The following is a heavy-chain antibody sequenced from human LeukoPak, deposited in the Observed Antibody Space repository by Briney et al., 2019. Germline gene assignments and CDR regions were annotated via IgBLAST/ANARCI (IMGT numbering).Heavy chain of an antibody. V-gene: IGHV3-30*18. CDR3: AKTAWGFADY. Sequence: GGSLRLSCAASGFTFSSYGMHWVRQAPGKGLEWVAVISYDGSNKYYADSVKGRFTISRDNSKNTLYLQMNSLRAEDTAVYYCAKTAWGFADYWGQGTLVTVSS. CDR2: ISYDGSNK. D-gene: IGHD3-16*01. CDR1: GFTFSSYG. J-gene: IGHJ4*02.